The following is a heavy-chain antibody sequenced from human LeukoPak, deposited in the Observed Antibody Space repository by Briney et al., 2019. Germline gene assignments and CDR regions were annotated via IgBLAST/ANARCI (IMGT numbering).Heavy chain of an antibody. D-gene: IGHD3-3*01. Sequence: KPLETLSLTCAVYGGSFSGYYWSWIRQPPGKGLEWIGEINHSGSTNYNPSLKSRVTISVDTSKNQFSLKLSSVTAADTAVYYCARQGLKRITIFGVVHTDAFDIWGQGTMVTVSS. J-gene: IGHJ3*02. CDR3: ARQGLKRITIFGVVHTDAFDI. CDR2: INHSGST. V-gene: IGHV4-34*01. CDR1: GGSFSGYY.